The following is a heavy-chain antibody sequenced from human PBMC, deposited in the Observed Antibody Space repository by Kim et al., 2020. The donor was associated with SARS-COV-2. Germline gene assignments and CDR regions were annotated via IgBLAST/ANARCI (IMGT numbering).Heavy chain of an antibody. CDR1: GGSISSSSYY. CDR2: IYYSGST. V-gene: IGHV4-39*07. J-gene: IGHJ4*02. CDR3: ARDLGDHRGVMFGY. D-gene: IGHD3-10*01. Sequence: SETLSLTCTVSGGSISSSSYYWGWIRQPPGKGLEWIGSIYYSGSTYYNPSLKSRVTISVDTSKNQFSLKLSSVTAADTAVYYCARDLGDHRGVMFGYWGQGTLVTVSS.